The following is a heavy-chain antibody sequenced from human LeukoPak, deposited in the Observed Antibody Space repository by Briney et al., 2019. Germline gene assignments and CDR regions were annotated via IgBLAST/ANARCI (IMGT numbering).Heavy chain of an antibody. CDR2: VNPNSGGR. CDR3: ARSQWGIASAGLDY. Sequence: GASVKVSCKASGYTFTGYYIHWVRQAPGQGLEWMGWVNPNSGGRNYAQKFQGRVTMTRDTTISTAYMELSSLRSDDTAVYYCARSQWGIASAGLDYWGQGTVVSVSS. CDR1: GYTFTGYY. V-gene: IGHV1-2*02. J-gene: IGHJ4*02. D-gene: IGHD6-13*01.